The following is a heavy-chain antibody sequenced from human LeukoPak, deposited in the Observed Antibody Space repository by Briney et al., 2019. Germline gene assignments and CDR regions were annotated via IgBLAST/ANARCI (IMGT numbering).Heavy chain of an antibody. CDR1: GGSISSHY. Sequence: SETLSLTCTVSGGSISSHYWSWIRQPPGKGLEWIGYIYYSGSTNYNPSLKSRVTISVDTSKNQFSLKLSSVTAADTAVYYCARSPLYYDILTGKFDPWGQGTLVTVSS. CDR2: IYYSGST. CDR3: ARSPLYYDILTGKFDP. J-gene: IGHJ5*02. D-gene: IGHD3-9*01. V-gene: IGHV4-59*11.